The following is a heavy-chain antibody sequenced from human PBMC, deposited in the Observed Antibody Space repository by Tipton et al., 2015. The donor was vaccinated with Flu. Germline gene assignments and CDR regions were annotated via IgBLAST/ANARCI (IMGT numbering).Heavy chain of an antibody. J-gene: IGHJ4*02. CDR1: GYSFTSYW. CDR3: LIPASSKYIYTI. CDR2: IYPGDSDT. Sequence: VQLVQSGAQVKKPGEALKISCKGSGYSFTSYWIGWVRQMPGKGLEWMGIIYPGDSDTRYSPSFQCKGTISADKSISTAYLQWLRLTASATAMYYCLIPASSKYIYTIWCRGPLVTVSS. D-gene: IGHD5-18*01. V-gene: IGHV5-51*01.